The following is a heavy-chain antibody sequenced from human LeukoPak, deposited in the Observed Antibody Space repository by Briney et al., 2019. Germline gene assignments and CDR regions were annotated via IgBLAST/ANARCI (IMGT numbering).Heavy chain of an antibody. J-gene: IGHJ6*03. Sequence: SETLSLTCAVSGVSISGYYWSWIRQPPGKGLEWIGYIYYSGSTNYNPSLKSRVTISGDTYKNQFSLKLSSVTAADTAVYYCARTTEGGYTYDYFYYYYMDVWGKGTTVTISS. CDR2: IYYSGST. CDR3: ARTTEGGYTYDYFYYYYMDV. CDR1: GVSISGYY. D-gene: IGHD5-18*01. V-gene: IGHV4-59*01.